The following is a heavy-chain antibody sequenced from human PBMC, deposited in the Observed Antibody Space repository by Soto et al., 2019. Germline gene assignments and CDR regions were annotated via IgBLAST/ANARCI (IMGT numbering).Heavy chain of an antibody. D-gene: IGHD2-2*01. CDR2: IYPGDSDT. V-gene: IGHV5-51*01. J-gene: IGHJ6*02. CDR1: GYSFTSYW. CDR3: ARLEYHYYYYYGMDV. Sequence: PGESLKISCKGSGYSFTSYWIGWVRQMPGKGLEWMGIIYPGDSDTRYSPSFQGQVTISADKSISTAYLQWSSLKASDTAMYYCARLEYHYYYYYGMDVWGQGTTVTVSS.